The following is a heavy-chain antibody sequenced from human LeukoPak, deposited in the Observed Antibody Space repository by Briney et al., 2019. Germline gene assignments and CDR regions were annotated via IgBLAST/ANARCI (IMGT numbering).Heavy chain of an antibody. V-gene: IGHV4-34*01. J-gene: IGHJ6*02. CDR1: GGSFSGYY. D-gene: IGHD5-18*01. Sequence: SETLSLTCAVYGGSFSGYYWSWIRQPPGKGLEWIGEINHSGSTNYNPSLKSRVTISVDTSKNQFSLKLSSVTAADTAVYYCARAPVSAMEYYYYGMDVWGQGTTVTVSS. CDR2: INHSGST. CDR3: ARAPVSAMEYYYYGMDV.